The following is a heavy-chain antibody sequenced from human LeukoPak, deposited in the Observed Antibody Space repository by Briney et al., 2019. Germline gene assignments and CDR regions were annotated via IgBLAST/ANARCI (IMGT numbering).Heavy chain of an antibody. CDR1: GFTFSDYG. V-gene: IGHV3-33*01. Sequence: GSLRLSCTASGFTFSDYGMHWVRQAPGKGLEWVAVIWYDGSNKYYADFVRGRFTISRDNSKNTLYLQMNSLRAEDTAVYYCARGNTAMVTWGQGTLVTVSS. J-gene: IGHJ4*02. CDR2: IWYDGSNK. CDR3: ARGNTAMVT. D-gene: IGHD5-18*01.